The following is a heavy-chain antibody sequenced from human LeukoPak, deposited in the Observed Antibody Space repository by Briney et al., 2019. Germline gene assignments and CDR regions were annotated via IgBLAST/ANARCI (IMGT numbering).Heavy chain of an antibody. V-gene: IGHV4-31*03. D-gene: IGHD2-2*01. Sequence: SETLSLTCTVSGGSISSGGYYWSWIRQHPGKGLEWMGYIYYSGGTYYNPSLKSRVTISVDTSKNQFSLKLSSVTAADTAVYYCARSYCSSTSCSPYYYYYMDVWGKGTTVTVSS. CDR3: ARSYCSSTSCSPYYYYYMDV. J-gene: IGHJ6*03. CDR1: GGSISSGGYY. CDR2: IYYSGGT.